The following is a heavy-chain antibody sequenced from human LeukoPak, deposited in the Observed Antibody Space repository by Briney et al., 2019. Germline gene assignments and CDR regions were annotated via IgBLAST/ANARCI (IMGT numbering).Heavy chain of an antibody. J-gene: IGHJ5*02. CDR2: IYTSGSP. CDR3: ARWDDSAWAFGT. CDR1: DGSLSSGTYH. V-gene: IGHV4-61*02. Sequence: SQTLSLTCTVSDGSLSSGTYHWNWIRQPAGKGLEWIGRIYTSGSPTYNPSLKSRVTISVDTSKNQLSLKATSVTAADTAVYYCARWDDSAWAFGTWGPGTLVTVSS. D-gene: IGHD6-19*01.